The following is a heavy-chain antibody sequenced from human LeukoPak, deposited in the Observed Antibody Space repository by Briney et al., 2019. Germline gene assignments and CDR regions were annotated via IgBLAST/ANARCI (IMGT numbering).Heavy chain of an antibody. V-gene: IGHV3-66*01. CDR3: ARARGYYGSGSYAFDI. CDR2: IYSGGST. D-gene: IGHD3-10*01. J-gene: IGHJ3*02. Sequence: GGSLRLSCAASGFTVSSNYMSWVRQAPGKGLEWVSAIYSGGSTYYADSVKGRFTISRDNSKNTLYLQMNSLRAEDTAVYYCARARGYYGSGSYAFDIWGQGTMVTVSS. CDR1: GFTVSSNY.